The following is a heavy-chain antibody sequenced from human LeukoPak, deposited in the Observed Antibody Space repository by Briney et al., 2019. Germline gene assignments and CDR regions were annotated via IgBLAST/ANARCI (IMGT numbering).Heavy chain of an antibody. D-gene: IGHD3-9*01. CDR2: IIPILGIA. CDR1: GGTLSSYA. CDR3: ARIHYDILTGYYTGELNWFDP. Sequence: WASVKVSCKASGGTLSSYAISWVRQAPGQGLEWMGRIIPILGIANYAQKFQGRVTITADKSTSTAYMELSSLRSEDTAVYYCARIHYDILTGYYTGELNWFDPWGQGTLVTVSS. V-gene: IGHV1-69*04. J-gene: IGHJ5*02.